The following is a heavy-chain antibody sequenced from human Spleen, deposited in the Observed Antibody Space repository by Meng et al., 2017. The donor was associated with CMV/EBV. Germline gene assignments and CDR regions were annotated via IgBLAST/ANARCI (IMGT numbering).Heavy chain of an antibody. CDR1: GFTFSSYS. J-gene: IGHJ3*02. CDR2: ISSSGSHI. CDR3: ASFSGDYYGSGSSVSTGDAFDI. V-gene: IGHV3-21*01. Sequence: GESLKISCAASGFTFSSYSMNWVRQAPGKGLEWVSSISSSGSHIYYGGSVKGRFTISRDNAKNSLYLQMNSLRAEDTAVYYCASFSGDYYGSGSSVSTGDAFDIWGQGTMVTVSS. D-gene: IGHD3-10*01.